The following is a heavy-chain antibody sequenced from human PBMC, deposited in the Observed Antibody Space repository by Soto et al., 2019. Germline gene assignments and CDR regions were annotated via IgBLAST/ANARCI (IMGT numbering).Heavy chain of an antibody. CDR1: GCTFSSYA. D-gene: IGHD6-13*01. CDR2: IIPIFGTA. V-gene: IGHV1-69*06. Sequence: SVKVSCKASGCTFSSYAISWVRQAPGQGLEWMGGIIPIFGTANYAQKFQGRVTITADKSTSTAYMELSSLRSEDTAVYYCSRTGLAAAYDYWGQGTLVTVSS. CDR3: SRTGLAAAYDY. J-gene: IGHJ4*02.